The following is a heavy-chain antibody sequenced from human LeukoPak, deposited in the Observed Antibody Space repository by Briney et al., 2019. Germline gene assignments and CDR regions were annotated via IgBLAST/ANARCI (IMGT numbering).Heavy chain of an antibody. J-gene: IGHJ4*02. D-gene: IGHD3-10*01. CDR2: IWYDGSKQ. Sequence: GGSLRLSCAGSGFTFSHYGIYWVRQAPGKGLEWVAAIWYDGSKQLYRDAVKGRFTISRDDSKNTVFLQMNSLRAEDTAVYFCARDLSYGSGEFWGQGTLVTVSS. V-gene: IGHV3-33*01. CDR1: GFTFSHYG. CDR3: ARDLSYGSGEF.